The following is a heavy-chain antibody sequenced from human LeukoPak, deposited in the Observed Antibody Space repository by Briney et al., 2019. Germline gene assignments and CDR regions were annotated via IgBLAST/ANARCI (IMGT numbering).Heavy chain of an antibody. CDR2: IYHSVST. CDR1: GYSISSGYY. V-gene: IGHV4-38-2*02. CDR3: ARDHYYDSSGYYRFDY. J-gene: IGHJ4*02. Sequence: PSETLSLTCAVSGYSISSGYYWGWIRQPPGKGVEWIGSIYHSVSTYYNPSLKSRVTISVDTSKNQFSLKLSSVTAADTAVYYCARDHYYDSSGYYRFDYWGQGTLVTVST. D-gene: IGHD3-22*01.